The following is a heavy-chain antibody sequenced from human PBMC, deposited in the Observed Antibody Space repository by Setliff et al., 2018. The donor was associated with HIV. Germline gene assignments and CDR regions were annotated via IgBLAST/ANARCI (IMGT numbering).Heavy chain of an antibody. CDR1: GDSIRGYY. CDR2: MHTSGDT. D-gene: IGHD5-18*01. V-gene: IGHV4-4*07. CDR3: ARDQKGYSYGYFDS. J-gene: IGHJ4*02. Sequence: ETLSLTCTSSGDSIRGYYWSWIRQPAGKGLEWIGRMHTSGDTNYNPSLKSRVTMSVDTSKNQFSLRLSSVTAADTAVYYCARDQKGYSYGYFDSWGQGTLVTVSS.